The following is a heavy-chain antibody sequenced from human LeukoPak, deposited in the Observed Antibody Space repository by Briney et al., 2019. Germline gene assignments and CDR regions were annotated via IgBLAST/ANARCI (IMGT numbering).Heavy chain of an antibody. V-gene: IGHV4-31*03. J-gene: IGHJ4*02. CDR3: ARDSGGGSGYYYFDY. Sequence: SETLSLTCTVSGGSLSSGGYYWSWIRQHPGKGLEWFRYIYYSGSTYYNPSLKSRVTISVDTSKNQFSLKLSSVTAADTAVYYCARDSGGGSGYYYFDYWGQGTLVTVSS. D-gene: IGHD3-22*01. CDR2: IYYSGST. CDR1: GGSLSSGGYY.